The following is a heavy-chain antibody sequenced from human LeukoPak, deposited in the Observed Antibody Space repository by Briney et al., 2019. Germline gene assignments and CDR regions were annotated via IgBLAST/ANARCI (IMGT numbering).Heavy chain of an antibody. CDR1: GGSISSSSYY. Sequence: KASETLSLTCTVSGGSISSSSYYWGWIRQPPGKGLEWIGIIYYSGSTYYNPSLKSRVTISVDTSKNQFSLNLYSVTAADTAVYYCARADRDGYNLWVYWGQGTLVTVSS. CDR2: IYYSGST. D-gene: IGHD5-24*01. V-gene: IGHV4-39*07. CDR3: ARADRDGYNLWVY. J-gene: IGHJ4*02.